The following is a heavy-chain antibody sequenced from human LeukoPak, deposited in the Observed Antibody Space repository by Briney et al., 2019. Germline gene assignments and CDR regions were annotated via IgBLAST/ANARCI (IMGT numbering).Heavy chain of an antibody. CDR3: ARTVVVPAAIYYYYYYMDV. CDR1: GYTFTSYG. Sequence: GASVKASCKASGYTFTSYGISWVRQAPGQGLEWMGWISAYNGNTNYAQKLQGRVTMTTDTSTSTAYMELSSLRSEDTAVYYCARTVVVPAAIYYYYYYMDVWGKGTTVTVSS. CDR2: ISAYNGNT. D-gene: IGHD2-2*01. J-gene: IGHJ6*03. V-gene: IGHV1-18*01.